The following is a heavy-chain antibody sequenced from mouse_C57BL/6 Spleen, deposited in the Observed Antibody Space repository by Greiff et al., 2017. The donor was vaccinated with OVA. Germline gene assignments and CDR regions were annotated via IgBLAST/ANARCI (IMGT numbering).Heavy chain of an antibody. Sequence: VQLKESGPGLVKPSQSLSLTCSVTGYSITSGYYWNWIRQFPGNKLEWMGYISYDGSNNYNPSLKNRISITRDTSKNQFFLKLNSVTTEDTATYYCARSLYSNYYFDYWGQGTTLTVSS. CDR3: ARSLYSNYYFDY. V-gene: IGHV3-6*01. J-gene: IGHJ2*01. CDR1: GYSITSGYY. CDR2: ISYDGSN. D-gene: IGHD2-5*01.